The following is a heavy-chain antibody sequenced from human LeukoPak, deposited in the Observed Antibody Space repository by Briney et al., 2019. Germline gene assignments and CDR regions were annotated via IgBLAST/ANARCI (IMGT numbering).Heavy chain of an antibody. J-gene: IGHJ4*02. Sequence: PGGSLRLSCAASGFIFSDYSMSWIRQAPGKGLESVAHISGSELSIHYADSVKGRFTISRDNAKSSVYLQMNSLRVDDTAVYYCARDKSQIEYWGQGILVTVSS. CDR2: ISGSELSI. V-gene: IGHV3-11*01. CDR1: GFIFSDYS. CDR3: ARDKSQIEY.